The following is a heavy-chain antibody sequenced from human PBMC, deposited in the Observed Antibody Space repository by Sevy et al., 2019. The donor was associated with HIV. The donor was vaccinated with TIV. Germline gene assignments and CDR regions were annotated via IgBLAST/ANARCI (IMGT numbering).Heavy chain of an antibody. CDR3: ARHYRWSQTAYYYYYLDV. J-gene: IGHJ6*03. D-gene: IGHD3-16*02. CDR2: IFYSGNT. CDR1: GGSIASSSYS. V-gene: IGHV4-39*01. Sequence: SETLSLTCIVSGGSIASSSYSWGWIRQPPGKGLEWIGNIFYSGNTYYNPSLKSRVTISVDTSKNQFSLKLSAVTAAYTAVYYCARHYRWSQTAYYYYYLDVWGKGTTVTVSS.